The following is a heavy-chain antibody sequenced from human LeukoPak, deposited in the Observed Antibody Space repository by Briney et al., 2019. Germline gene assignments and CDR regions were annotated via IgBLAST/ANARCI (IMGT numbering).Heavy chain of an antibody. V-gene: IGHV3-7*01. CDR1: GFSFRTYW. CDR3: ETFDNPFGY. D-gene: IGHD3-9*01. Sequence: GGSLRLSCAASGFSFRTYWMSWVRQAPGKWLEWVATIKQDGSEKYYVDSVKGRFTISRDNAKNSLYLQMNSLRADDTAVYYCETFDNPFGYWGQGTLVTVSS. CDR2: IKQDGSEK. J-gene: IGHJ4*02.